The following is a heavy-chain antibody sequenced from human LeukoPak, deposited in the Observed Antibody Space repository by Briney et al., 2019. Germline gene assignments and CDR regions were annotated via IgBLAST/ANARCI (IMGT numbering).Heavy chain of an antibody. CDR1: GGSISSYY. D-gene: IGHD4-17*01. Sequence: PSETLSLTCTVSGGSISSYYWSWIRQPPGKGLEWIRYIYYSGTTNYNPSLKSRVTISLDTSKSQFSLKLSSVTAADTAVYYCARGSAVTTYDAFDIWGQGTMVTVAS. V-gene: IGHV4-59*01. CDR3: ARGSAVTTYDAFDI. CDR2: IYYSGTT. J-gene: IGHJ3*02.